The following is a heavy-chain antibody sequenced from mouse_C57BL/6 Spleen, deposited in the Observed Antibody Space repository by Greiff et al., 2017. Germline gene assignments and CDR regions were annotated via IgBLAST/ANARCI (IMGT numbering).Heavy chain of an antibody. CDR1: GFTFSDYG. V-gene: IGHV5-17*01. CDR3: ARHYNGSSWYAMDY. J-gene: IGHJ4*01. CDR2: ISSGSSTI. D-gene: IGHD1-1*01. Sequence: EVKLVESGGGLVKPGGSLKLSCAASGFTFSDYGMHWVRQAPEKGLEWVAYISSGSSTIYYADTVKGRFTISRDNAKNTLFLQMTSLRSEDTAVYYCARHYNGSSWYAMDYWGQGTSVTVSS.